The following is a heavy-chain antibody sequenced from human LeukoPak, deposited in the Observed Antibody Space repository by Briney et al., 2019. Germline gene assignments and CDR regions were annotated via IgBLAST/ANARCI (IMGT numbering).Heavy chain of an antibody. CDR2: VSYSSSTI. CDR3: ARDAHIVRGVNPLDH. D-gene: IGHD3-10*01. Sequence: PGGSLRLSCAASGFTFSSYSMNWVRQAPGKGLEWISYVSYSSSTIYYADSVKGRFTISRDNAKNSLYLQMNSLRDEDTAVYYCARDAHIVRGVNPLDHWGQGTLVTVSS. CDR1: GFTFSSYS. V-gene: IGHV3-48*02. J-gene: IGHJ5*02.